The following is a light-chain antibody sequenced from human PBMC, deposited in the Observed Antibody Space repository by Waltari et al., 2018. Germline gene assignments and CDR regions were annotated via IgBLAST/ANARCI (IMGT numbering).Light chain of an antibody. J-gene: IGKJ1*01. V-gene: IGKV3-20*01. Sequence: SCRASQSVSGALAWDQQNPGQAPRLLIYGASNRATGIPDRFSGSGSGTDFSLIISRLEPEDFAVYYCQHYVSLPVTFGQGTKVEIK. CDR3: QHYVSLPVT. CDR2: GAS. CDR1: QSVSGA.